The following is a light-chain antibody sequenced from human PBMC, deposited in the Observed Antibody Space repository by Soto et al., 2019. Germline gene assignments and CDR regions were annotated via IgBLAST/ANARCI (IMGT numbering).Light chain of an antibody. Sequence: QSVLTQPPSASGTPGQRVTISCSGSSSNIGSNTVNWFQQLPGTAPKLLIYSSNQRPSGVPDRFSGSKSGTSASLAISGLQSADEADYYCAAWDDSLNGFWVFGGGTKLTVL. CDR2: SSN. CDR3: AAWDDSLNGFWV. CDR1: SSNIGSNT. J-gene: IGLJ3*02. V-gene: IGLV1-44*01.